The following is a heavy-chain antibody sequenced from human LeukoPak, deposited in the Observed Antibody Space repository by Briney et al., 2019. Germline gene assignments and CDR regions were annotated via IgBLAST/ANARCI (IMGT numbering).Heavy chain of an antibody. D-gene: IGHD1-1*01. CDR3: ARGNWNDEEGVGY. Sequence: GASVKVSCKASGGTFSSYAISWVRQAPGQGLEWMGRIIPILGIANYAQKFQGRVTITADESTSTAYMELSSLRSEDTAVYYCARGNWNDEEGVGYWGQGTLVTVSS. V-gene: IGHV1-69*04. CDR1: GGTFSSYA. CDR2: IIPILGIA. J-gene: IGHJ4*02.